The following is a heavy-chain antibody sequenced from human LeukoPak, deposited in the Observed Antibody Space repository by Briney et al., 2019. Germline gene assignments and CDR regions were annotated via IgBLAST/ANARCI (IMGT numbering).Heavy chain of an antibody. V-gene: IGHV4-61*08. CDR3: ARHTGADYFDY. J-gene: IGHJ4*02. CDR2: IYYSGST. Sequence: SETLSLTCTVSGGSISSGGYYWSWIRQPPGKGLEWIGYIYYSGSTNYNPSLKSRVTISVDTSKNQFSLKLSSVTAADTAVYYCARHTGADYFDYWGQGTLVTVSS. D-gene: IGHD1-26*01. CDR1: GGSISSGGYY.